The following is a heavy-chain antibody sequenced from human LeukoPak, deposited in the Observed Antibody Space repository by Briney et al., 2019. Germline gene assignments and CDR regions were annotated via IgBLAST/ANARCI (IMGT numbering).Heavy chain of an antibody. D-gene: IGHD6-19*01. Sequence: QPGRSLRLSCAASGLTFISYGMHWVRQAPGNWLELVAAITVDGSNKSYADSVKGPFTISRDNSKNTLYVQMNSLRAEDTAVYYCARIAVAGTHFYYYGMDVWGQGTTVTVSS. CDR1: GLTFISYG. V-gene: IGHV3-30*03. J-gene: IGHJ6*02. CDR3: ARIAVAGTHFYYYGMDV. CDR2: ITVDGSNK.